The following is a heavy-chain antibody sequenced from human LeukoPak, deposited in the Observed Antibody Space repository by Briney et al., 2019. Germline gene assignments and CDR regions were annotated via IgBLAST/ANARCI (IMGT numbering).Heavy chain of an antibody. D-gene: IGHD5-12*01. CDR1: GFTFSIYW. CDR2: IKQDGSEK. CDR3: ARDPVRVYSGYEGDY. V-gene: IGHV3-7*01. J-gene: IGHJ4*02. Sequence: GGSLRLSCAASGFTFSIYWMSWVRQAPGKGLEWVANIKQDGSEKYYVDSVKGRFTISRDNAKNSLYLQMNSLRAEDTAVYYCARDPVRVYSGYEGDYWGQGTLVTVSS.